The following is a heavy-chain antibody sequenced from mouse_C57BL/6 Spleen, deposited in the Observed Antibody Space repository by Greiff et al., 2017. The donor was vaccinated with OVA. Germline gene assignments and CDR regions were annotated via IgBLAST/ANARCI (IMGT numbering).Heavy chain of an antibody. Sequence: VQLQQPGAELVKPGASVKMSCKASGYTFTSYWITWVKQRPGQGLEWIGDIYPGSGSTNYNEKFKGKATLTVDTSSSTAYMQLSSLTAEDSAVYYCARRDYSGSNDYWGQGTTLTVSS. J-gene: IGHJ2*01. CDR2: IYPGSGST. V-gene: IGHV1-55*01. D-gene: IGHD1-1*01. CDR3: ARRDYSGSNDY. CDR1: GYTFTSYW.